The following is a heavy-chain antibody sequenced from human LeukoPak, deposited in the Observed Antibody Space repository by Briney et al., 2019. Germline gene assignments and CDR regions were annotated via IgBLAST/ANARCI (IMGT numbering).Heavy chain of an antibody. D-gene: IGHD3-10*01. CDR3: ARSGAYYYGSGSYFGY. J-gene: IGHJ4*02. V-gene: IGHV3-66*01. CDR2: IYSGGST. Sequence: GGSLRLSCAASGFTVSSNYMRGVREAPGKGLEGVSVIYSGGSTYYADSVKGRFTISRDNSKNTLYLQMNSLRAEDTAVYYCARSGAYYYGSGSYFGYWGQGTLVTVSS. CDR1: GFTVSSNY.